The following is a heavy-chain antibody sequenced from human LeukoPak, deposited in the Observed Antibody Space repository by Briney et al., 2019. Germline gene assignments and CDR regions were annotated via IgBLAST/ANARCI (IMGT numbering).Heavy chain of an antibody. Sequence: PGGSLRLSCAASGFTFSSYGIHWVRQAPGMGLEWVAVIRYDGSNKYYADSVKGRFTISRDNSKNTLYLEMNSLRVEDTAVYYCARADSRGWYKGYFDYWGQGTLVTVSS. J-gene: IGHJ4*02. CDR2: IRYDGSNK. CDR1: GFTFSSYG. CDR3: ARADSRGWYKGYFDY. V-gene: IGHV3-33*01. D-gene: IGHD6-19*01.